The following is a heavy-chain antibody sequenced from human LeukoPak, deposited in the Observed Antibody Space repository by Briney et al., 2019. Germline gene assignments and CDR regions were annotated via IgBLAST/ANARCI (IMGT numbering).Heavy chain of an antibody. CDR3: AREGAYYDSSGYKHNWFDP. J-gene: IGHJ5*02. V-gene: IGHV4-61*01. CDR1: GGSVSSGSYY. D-gene: IGHD3-22*01. CDR2: IYYSGST. Sequence: PSETLSLTCTVSGGSVSSGSYYWSWIRQPPGKGLEWIGYIYYSGSTNYNPSLKSRVTISVDTSKNQFSLKLSSVTAADTAVYYCAREGAYYDSSGYKHNWFDPWGQGTLVTVSS.